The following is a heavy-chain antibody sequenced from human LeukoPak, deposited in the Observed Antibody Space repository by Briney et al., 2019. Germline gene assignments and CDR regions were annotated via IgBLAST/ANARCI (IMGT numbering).Heavy chain of an antibody. D-gene: IGHD3-22*01. J-gene: IGHJ1*01. CDR1: GFTFSSYA. CDR3: AKVESSHVYDSSGYYYEYFQH. Sequence: GGSLRLSCAASGFTFSSYAMSWVRQAPGKGLEWVSAISGSGGSTYYADSVKGRFTISRDNSKNTLYLQMNSLRAEDTAVYYCAKVESSHVYDSSGYYYEYFQHWGQGTLVTVSS. V-gene: IGHV3-23*01. CDR2: ISGSGGST.